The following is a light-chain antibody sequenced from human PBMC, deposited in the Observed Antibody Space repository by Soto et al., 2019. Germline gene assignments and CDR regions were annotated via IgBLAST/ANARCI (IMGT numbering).Light chain of an antibody. CDR3: HQYNSWPRGT. J-gene: IGKJ3*01. Sequence: EIMMTQSPGTLSVSPGEGATRSCTASQSVNLNLAWYQQKPCQHPRLLLYGASTKATGIPVRFRGTGSGTEFTLTISSLQSEDSAVYYCHQYNSWPRGTFGPGTKVYIK. CDR2: GAS. CDR1: QSVNLN. V-gene: IGKV3-15*01.